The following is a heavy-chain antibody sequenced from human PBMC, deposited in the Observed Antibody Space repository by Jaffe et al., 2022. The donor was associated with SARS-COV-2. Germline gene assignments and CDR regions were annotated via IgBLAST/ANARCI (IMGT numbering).Heavy chain of an antibody. Sequence: EVQLVESGGGLVQPGGSLRLSCAASGFTFSSYEMNWVRQAPGKGLEWVSYISSSGSTIYYADSVKGRFTISRDNAKNSLYLQMNSLRAEDTAVYYCARSLLVVAATYYYFDYWGQGTLVTVSS. CDR1: GFTFSSYE. D-gene: IGHD2-15*01. V-gene: IGHV3-48*03. CDR3: ARSLLVVAATYYYFDY. CDR2: ISSSGSTI. J-gene: IGHJ4*02.